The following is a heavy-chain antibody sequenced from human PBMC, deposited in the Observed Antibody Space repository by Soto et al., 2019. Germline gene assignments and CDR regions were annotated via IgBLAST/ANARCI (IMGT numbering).Heavy chain of an antibody. V-gene: IGHV3-74*01. D-gene: IGHD3-3*01. CDR2: INSDGSKA. CDR1: GFTFSSYW. Sequence: EVQLVESGGGLVQPGGSLRLSCAASGFTFSSYWIHWVRQAPGKGPVWVSCINSDGSKAGYADSVKGRFTISRDNAENTLYLQMDSLRAEDTAVYFCARGEYYDCWSSFYPLDNWGQGTLVTVSS. CDR3: ARGEYYDCWSSFYPLDN. J-gene: IGHJ4*02.